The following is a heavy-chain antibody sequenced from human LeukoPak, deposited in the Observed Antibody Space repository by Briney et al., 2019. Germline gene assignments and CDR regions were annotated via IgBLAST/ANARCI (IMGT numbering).Heavy chain of an antibody. CDR2: VSNSGGST. V-gene: IGHV3-23*01. CDR1: GFTFSTYA. D-gene: IGHD7-27*01. Sequence: GGSLRLSCEASGFTFSTYAMNWVRQAPGKGLEWVSAVSNSGGSTYYADSVQGRFTISRDNSKNTLYLQMNSLRAEDTAIYYCAVWGYWGQGTLVTVSS. CDR3: AVWGY. J-gene: IGHJ4*02.